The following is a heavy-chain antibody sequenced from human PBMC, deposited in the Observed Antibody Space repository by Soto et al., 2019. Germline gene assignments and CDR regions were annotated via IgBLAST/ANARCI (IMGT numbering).Heavy chain of an antibody. Sequence: NPSETLSLTCTVSGGSISSYYWSWIRQPAGKGLEWIGRIYTSGSTNYNPSLKSRVTMSVDTSKNQFSLKLSSVTAADTAVYYCARGLMVRGYYYYGMDVWGQGTTVTVSS. D-gene: IGHD3-10*01. V-gene: IGHV4-4*07. CDR2: IYTSGST. CDR1: GGSISSYY. CDR3: ARGLMVRGYYYYGMDV. J-gene: IGHJ6*02.